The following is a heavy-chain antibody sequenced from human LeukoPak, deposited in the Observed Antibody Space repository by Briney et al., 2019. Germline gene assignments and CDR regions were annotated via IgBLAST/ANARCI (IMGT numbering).Heavy chain of an antibody. D-gene: IGHD3-3*01. CDR3: AREGGFYRPLDY. CDR2: IWYDGSNK. V-gene: IGHV3-33*01. Sequence: PGRSLRLSCAASGLTFSTYGFNWVRQAPGKGLEWVAVIWYDGSNKYYADSVKGRFTISRDSSTVYLQMSSLRAEDTAVYYCAREGGFYRPLDYSGQGTLVTVSS. J-gene: IGHJ4*02. CDR1: GLTFSTYG.